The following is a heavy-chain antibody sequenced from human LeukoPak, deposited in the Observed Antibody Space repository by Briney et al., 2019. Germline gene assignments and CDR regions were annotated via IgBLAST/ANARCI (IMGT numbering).Heavy chain of an antibody. CDR3: ARPYYGSGSYYNADAFDI. Sequence: GESLKISCKGSGYSFTSYRIGWVRQMPGKGLEWMGIIYPGDSDTRYSPSFQGQVTISADKSISTAYLQWSSLKASDTAMYYCARPYYGSGSYYNADAFDIWGQGTMVTVSS. CDR1: GYSFTSYR. V-gene: IGHV5-51*01. J-gene: IGHJ3*02. CDR2: IYPGDSDT. D-gene: IGHD3-10*01.